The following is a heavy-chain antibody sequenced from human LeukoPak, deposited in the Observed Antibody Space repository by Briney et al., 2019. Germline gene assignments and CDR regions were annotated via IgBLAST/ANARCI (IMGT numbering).Heavy chain of an antibody. CDR3: AKGVVVVVAATRYYFDY. Sequence: PGGSLRLSCAASGFTFSSYAMSWVRQAPGKGLEWVSAISGSGGSTYYADSVKGRFTISRDNPKNTLYLQMNSLRAEDTAVYYCAKGVVVVVAATRYYFDYWGQGTLVTDSS. CDR2: ISGSGGST. CDR1: GFTFSSYA. V-gene: IGHV3-23*01. J-gene: IGHJ4*02. D-gene: IGHD2-15*01.